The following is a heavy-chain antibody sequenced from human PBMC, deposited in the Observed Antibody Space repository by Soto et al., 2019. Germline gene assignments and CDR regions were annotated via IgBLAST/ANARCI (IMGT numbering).Heavy chain of an antibody. CDR3: GREQNSCYYRTADY. Sequence: QVQVVESGGGVVQPGRSLRLSCAASGFTLSTYAMHWVRQAPGKGLEWLAVISYDGSRTHYAGSMEGRFTISRDTSKNTLYLQMTSLSPEDTAVYFCGREQNSCYYRTADYWGQGTLVTVSS. D-gene: IGHD3-22*01. CDR2: ISYDGSRT. J-gene: IGHJ4*02. CDR1: GFTLSTYA. V-gene: IGHV3-30-3*01.